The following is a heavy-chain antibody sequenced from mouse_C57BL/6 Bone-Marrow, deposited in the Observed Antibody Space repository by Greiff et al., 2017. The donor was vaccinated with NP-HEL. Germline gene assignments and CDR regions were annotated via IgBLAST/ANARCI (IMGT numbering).Heavy chain of an antibody. CDR2: ISNGGGST. CDR3: ARTTVVAPYAMDY. D-gene: IGHD1-1*01. V-gene: IGHV5-12*01. Sequence: EVMLVESGGGLVQPGGSLKLSCAASGFTFSDYYMYWVRQTPEKRLEWVAYISNGGGSTYYPDTVKGRFTISRDNAKNTLYLQMSRLKSEDTAMYYCARTTVVAPYAMDYWGQGTSVTVSS. CDR1: GFTFSDYY. J-gene: IGHJ4*01.